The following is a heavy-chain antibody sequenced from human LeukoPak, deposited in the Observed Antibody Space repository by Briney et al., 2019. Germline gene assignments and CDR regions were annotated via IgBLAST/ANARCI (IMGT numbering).Heavy chain of an antibody. Sequence: SETLSLTCTVSGGSISSSSYYWGWIRQPPGKGLEWIGSIYYSGSTYYNPSLKSRVTISVDTSKNQFSLKLSSVTAADTAVYYCARDRYYYDSSGYYFDYWGQGTLVTVSS. D-gene: IGHD3-22*01. CDR2: IYYSGST. CDR3: ARDRYYYDSSGYYFDY. CDR1: GGSISSSSYY. J-gene: IGHJ4*02. V-gene: IGHV4-39*07.